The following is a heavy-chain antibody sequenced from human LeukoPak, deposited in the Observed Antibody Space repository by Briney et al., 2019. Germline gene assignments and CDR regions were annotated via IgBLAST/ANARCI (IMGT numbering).Heavy chain of an antibody. Sequence: PGGSLRLSCAASGFTFGDYYMSWIRQAPGKGLEWVSYISSSGNSISYADSVKGRFTISRDNAKNSLFLQMNSLRAEDTAVYYCASLSTSHWFDPWGQGTLVTVSS. V-gene: IGHV3-11*04. CDR2: ISSSGNSI. J-gene: IGHJ5*02. CDR3: ASLSTSHWFDP. CDR1: GFTFGDYY.